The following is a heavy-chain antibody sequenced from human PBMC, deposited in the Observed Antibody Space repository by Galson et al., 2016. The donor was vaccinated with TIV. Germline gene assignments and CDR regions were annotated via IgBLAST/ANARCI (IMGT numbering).Heavy chain of an antibody. V-gene: IGHV5-51*01. J-gene: IGHJ4*02. D-gene: IGHD3-16*01. CDR1: GTTFTGYW. CDR3: ARQESRYDAGGAGGLFDY. CDR2: IYPGDSDT. Sequence: QSGAEVTKPGESLKISCKGSGTTFTGYWIGWVRQMPGKGLEWIGIIYPGDSDTRYSPSFQGQVTISADKSINTAYLQWSSLKAWDTAMYYCARQESRYDAGGAGGLFDYWGQGTLVTVSS.